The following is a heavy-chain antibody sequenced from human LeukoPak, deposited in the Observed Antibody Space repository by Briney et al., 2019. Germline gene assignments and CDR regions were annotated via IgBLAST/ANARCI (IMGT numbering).Heavy chain of an antibody. CDR2: IYYSGST. CDR1: GGSFSGYS. V-gene: IGHV4-31*11. D-gene: IGHD4-17*01. CDR3: ARGGMTTVTKSAFDI. J-gene: IGHJ3*02. Sequence: SETLSLTCAVSGGSFSGYSWSWIRQPPGKGLEWIGYIYYSGSTYYNPSLKSRVTISVDTSKNQFSLKLSSVTAADTAVYYCARGGMTTVTKSAFDIWGQGTMVTVSS.